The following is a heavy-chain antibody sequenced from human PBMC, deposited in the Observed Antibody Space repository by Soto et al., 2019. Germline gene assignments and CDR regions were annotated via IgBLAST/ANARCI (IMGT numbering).Heavy chain of an antibody. CDR1: GFTFSSYT. Sequence: EVRLVASGGGLVKPGGSLRLSCAASGFTFSSYTMNWVRQPPGKGLEWVSSVSTSSMDIFYAESVKGRFTISRDNAKNSLYLQMNSLTAEDTAVYYCARMRGDIRDMDVWGKGTTVTVSS. CDR3: ARMRGDIRDMDV. J-gene: IGHJ6*03. V-gene: IGHV3-21*01. D-gene: IGHD3-10*01. CDR2: VSTSSMDI.